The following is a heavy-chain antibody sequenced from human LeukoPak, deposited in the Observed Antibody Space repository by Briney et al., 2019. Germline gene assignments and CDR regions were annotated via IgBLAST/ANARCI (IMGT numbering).Heavy chain of an antibody. J-gene: IGHJ4*02. CDR1: GFTFSSYA. V-gene: IGHV3-23*01. CDR2: ISGNGDA. Sequence: GGSLRLSCAASGFTFSSYAMSWVRQAPGKGLGWVSSISGNGDAYYAGSVKGRFTISRDNSKNTLYLQMNGLRAEDTAIYYCAKSGAARFNYWGQGTLATVSS. CDR3: AKSGAARFNY. D-gene: IGHD6-6*01.